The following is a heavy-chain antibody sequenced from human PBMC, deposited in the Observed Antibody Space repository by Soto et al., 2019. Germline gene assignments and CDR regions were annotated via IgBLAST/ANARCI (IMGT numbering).Heavy chain of an antibody. Sequence: QVQLVQSGAEVKKPGSSVKVSCKASGGTFSSYTISWVRQAPGQGLEWRGRIIPILGIANYAQKFQGRVTITADKSTSTAYMELSSLRSEDTAVYYCARTVDTAMVSSYYGMDVWGQGTTVTVSS. J-gene: IGHJ6*02. V-gene: IGHV1-69*02. CDR2: IIPILGIA. CDR3: ARTVDTAMVSSYYGMDV. CDR1: GGTFSSYT. D-gene: IGHD5-18*01.